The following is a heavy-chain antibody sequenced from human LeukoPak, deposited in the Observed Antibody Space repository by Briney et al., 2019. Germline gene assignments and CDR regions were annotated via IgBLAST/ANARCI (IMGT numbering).Heavy chain of an antibody. J-gene: IGHJ6*02. Sequence: GGSLRLSCAASGFTFSSYAMSWVRQAPGKGLEWVSAISGSGGSTYYADSVKGRFTISRDNSKNTLYLQMNSLRAEDTAVYYCAKQIAARPGYYGMDVWGQGTTVTVSS. D-gene: IGHD6-6*01. CDR1: GFTFSSYA. CDR3: AKQIAARPGYYGMDV. V-gene: IGHV3-23*01. CDR2: ISGSGGST.